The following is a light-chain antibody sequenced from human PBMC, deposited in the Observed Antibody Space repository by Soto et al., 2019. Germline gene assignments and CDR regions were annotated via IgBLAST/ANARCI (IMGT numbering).Light chain of an antibody. Sequence: DVVMTQSPPSLPATLGQPASITCRASHSVVYSEAIAYLNWFQQRTGQSPRRLIYKFSYRDSGVPVRFSGSGSGTDFTLTISSVEAEDVEFYSYMQHTHCPPYTFGQGTKLEIK. CDR2: KFS. CDR1: HSVVYSEAIAY. J-gene: IGKJ2*01. CDR3: MQHTHCPPYT. V-gene: IGKV2-30*01.